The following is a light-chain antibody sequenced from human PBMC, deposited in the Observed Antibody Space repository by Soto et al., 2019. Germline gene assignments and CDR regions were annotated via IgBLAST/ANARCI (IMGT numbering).Light chain of an antibody. V-gene: IGLV2-14*01. CDR2: EVN. J-gene: IGLJ1*01. Sequence: QSVLTQPASVSGSPGQSITISCTGTSSDVGAYTSVSWYQHHPDKAPKVMIYEVNKRPSGVSLRFSGSKSGNTASLTVSGLQAEDEGDYYCVSFAGGTYVFGTGTKVTVL. CDR1: SSDVGAYTS. CDR3: VSFAGGTYV.